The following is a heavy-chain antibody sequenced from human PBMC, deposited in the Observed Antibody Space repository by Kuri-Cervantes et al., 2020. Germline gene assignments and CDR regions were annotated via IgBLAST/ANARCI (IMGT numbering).Heavy chain of an antibody. J-gene: IGHJ4*02. CDR1: GYTFTGYY. CDR3: ARSGGWYFIGIGY. Sequence: ASVKVSCKASGYTFTGYYMHWVRQAPGQGLEWMGWTNPNSGGTNYAQKFQGRVTMTRDTSISTAYMELSRLRSDDTAVYYCARSGGWYFIGIGYWGQGTLVTVSS. V-gene: IGHV1-2*02. D-gene: IGHD6-19*01. CDR2: TNPNSGGT.